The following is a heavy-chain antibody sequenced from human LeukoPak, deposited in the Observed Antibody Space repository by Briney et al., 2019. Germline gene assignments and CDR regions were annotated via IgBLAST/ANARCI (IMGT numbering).Heavy chain of an antibody. V-gene: IGHV3-21*01. D-gene: IGHD4-11*01. CDR3: ARDQLPTVFLGIGDYYYMDV. CDR2: ISSSSSYI. J-gene: IGHJ6*03. CDR1: GFTFSSYS. Sequence: GGSLRLSCAASGFTFSSYSMTWVRQAPGKGLEWVSSISSSSSYIYYADSVKGRFTISRDNAKNSLYLQMNSLRAEDTAVYYCARDQLPTVFLGIGDYYYMDVWGKGTTVTVSS.